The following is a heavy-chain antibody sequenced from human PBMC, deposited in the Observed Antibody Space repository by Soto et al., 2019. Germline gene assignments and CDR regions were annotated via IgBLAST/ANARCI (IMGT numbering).Heavy chain of an antibody. D-gene: IGHD1-26*01. CDR1: GFTFSSNC. CDR3: ARGNRGGDTTDGANC. Sequence: EVQVVESGGGLVQPGGSLRLSCAASGFTFSSNCMNWVRQAPGKGLVWVSGIRSDGDTTYNADSVKGRFTVSRDTAKNTVYLQMNSLRVEDTALSYCARGNRGGDTTDGANCWGQGTLVTVSS. J-gene: IGHJ4*02. CDR2: IRSDGDTT. V-gene: IGHV3-23*04.